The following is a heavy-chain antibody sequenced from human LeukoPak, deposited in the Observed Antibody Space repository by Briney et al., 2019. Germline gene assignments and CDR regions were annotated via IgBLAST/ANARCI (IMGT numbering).Heavy chain of an antibody. D-gene: IGHD3-10*01. V-gene: IGHV3-33*01. CDR1: GFTFSSYG. CDR3: ARDRDSGGRQGYYFDY. CDR2: IYFDGSNK. J-gene: IGHJ4*02. Sequence: PGGSLRLSCAASGFTFSSYGMHWVRQAPGKGLEWVAIIYFDGSNKYYADSVKGRFTISRDNSKSTLYLQMSSLRAEDTALYYCARDRDSGGRQGYYFDYWGQGTLVTVSS.